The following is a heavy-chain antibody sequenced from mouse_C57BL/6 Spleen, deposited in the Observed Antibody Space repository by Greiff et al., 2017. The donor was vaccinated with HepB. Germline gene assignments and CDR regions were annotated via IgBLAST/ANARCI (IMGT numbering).Heavy chain of an antibody. J-gene: IGHJ4*01. D-gene: IGHD1-1*01. CDR3: ARLHYYGSQLDYAMDY. CDR1: GFTFSDYG. CDR2: ISSDSSTI. V-gene: IGHV5-17*01. Sequence: EVQRVESGGGLVKPGGSLKLSCAASGFTFSDYGMHWVRQAPEKGLEWVAYISSDSSTIYYADTVKGRFTISRDNAKNTLFLQMTSLRSEDTAMYYCARLHYYGSQLDYAMDYWGQGTSVTVSS.